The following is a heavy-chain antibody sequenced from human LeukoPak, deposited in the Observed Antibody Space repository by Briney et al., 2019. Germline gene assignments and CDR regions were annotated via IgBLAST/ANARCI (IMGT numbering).Heavy chain of an antibody. CDR1: GYTFTNYW. J-gene: IGHJ4*02. CDR3: ARHGGYDSSGYHNY. CDR2: MYPGDSNT. V-gene: IGHV5-51*01. D-gene: IGHD3-22*01. Sequence: GESLKISCMGSGYTFTNYWIGWVRQMPGKGLEWMGIMYPGDSNTRYSPSFQGQVTISVDKSISTAYLQWSSLKASDTAIYYCARHGGYDSSGYHNYWGQGTLVTVSS.